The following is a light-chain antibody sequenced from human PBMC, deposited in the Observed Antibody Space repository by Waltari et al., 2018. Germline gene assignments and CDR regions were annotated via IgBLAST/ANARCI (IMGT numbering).Light chain of an antibody. V-gene: IGKV3-20*01. CDR3: QQYSRSPRLIT. CDR1: QSVGSTY. CDR2: GAS. Sequence: EIVLTQSPGTLSLSPGERATLSCRASQSVGSTYLAWYQQTPGQAPSLLIYGASSRATGIPDRFSGSGSGTDFTLTISRLEPEDFAVYYCQQYSRSPRLITFGPGTKVDIK. J-gene: IGKJ3*01.